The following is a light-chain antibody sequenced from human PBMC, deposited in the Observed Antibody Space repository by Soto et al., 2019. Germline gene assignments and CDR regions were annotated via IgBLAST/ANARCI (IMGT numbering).Light chain of an antibody. J-gene: IGKJ1*01. CDR2: DAS. CDR1: QSVSGW. Sequence: RRNPSPTVRNTVTVTCRASQSVSGWLAWYQQKPGEAPKLLIYDASALPRGVPSRFSRSGSGTKFTLTIASLQPDDSATYSCQQYSSYSGTLGQGT. V-gene: IGKV1-5*01. CDR3: QQYSSYSGT.